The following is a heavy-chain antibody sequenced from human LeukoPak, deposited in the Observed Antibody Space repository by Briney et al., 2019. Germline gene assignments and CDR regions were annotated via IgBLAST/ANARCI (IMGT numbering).Heavy chain of an antibody. Sequence: GGSLRLSCAASGFTFSGFAMSWVRRPPGKGLEWVSGISGNGDNTLYADSVKGRFTISRDNSKNTLYLEMNSLRAEDTAIYYCAKMKGHPLPKYYMDVWGQGTTVTVSS. V-gene: IGHV3-23*01. CDR1: GFTFSGFA. CDR2: ISGNGDNT. CDR3: AKMKGHPLPKYYMDV. J-gene: IGHJ6*01. D-gene: IGHD1-26*01.